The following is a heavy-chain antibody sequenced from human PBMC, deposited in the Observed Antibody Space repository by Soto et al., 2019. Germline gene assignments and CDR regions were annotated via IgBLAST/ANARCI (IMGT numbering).Heavy chain of an antibody. CDR3: ARDRLTGNYYYGMDV. J-gene: IGHJ6*02. D-gene: IGHD7-27*01. CDR1: GFTFSSYS. CDR2: ISSSSSYI. V-gene: IGHV3-21*01. Sequence: EVQLVESGGGLVKPGGSLRISCAASGFTFSSYSMNWVRQAPGKGLEWVSSISSSSSYIYYADSVKGRFTISRDNAKNSLYLQMNSLRAEDTAVYYCARDRLTGNYYYGMDVWGHGTTVTVSS.